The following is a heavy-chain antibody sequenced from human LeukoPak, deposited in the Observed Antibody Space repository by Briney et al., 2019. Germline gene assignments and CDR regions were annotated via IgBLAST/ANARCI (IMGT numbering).Heavy chain of an antibody. CDR2: ISAYNGNT. J-gene: IGHJ4*02. V-gene: IGHV1-18*04. CDR3: ARDPSVDTSIGFDY. D-gene: IGHD5-18*01. Sequence: ASVKVSCKASGYTFTSYGISWVRQAPCQGLEWMGWISAYNGNTNYAQKLHGRVTMTTDTSTSTAYLELRSLRSDDTAVYYCARDPSVDTSIGFDYWGQGTLVSVSS. CDR1: GYTFTSYG.